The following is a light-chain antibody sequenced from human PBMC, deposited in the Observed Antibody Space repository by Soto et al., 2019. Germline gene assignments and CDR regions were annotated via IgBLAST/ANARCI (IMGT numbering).Light chain of an antibody. Sequence: EIVLTQSPGTLSLSPGERAALSCRASQSVSSSFLAWYQQKPGQAPRLLIYDASSRAAGIPDRFSGSGSATDFTLNISRLEPEDFAVYYCQQYGSSLLTFGGGTKVEIK. CDR3: QQYGSSLLT. J-gene: IGKJ4*01. CDR1: QSVSSSF. CDR2: DAS. V-gene: IGKV3-20*01.